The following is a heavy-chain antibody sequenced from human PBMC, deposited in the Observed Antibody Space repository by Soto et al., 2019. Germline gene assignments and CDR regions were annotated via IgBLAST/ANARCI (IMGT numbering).Heavy chain of an antibody. V-gene: IGHV4-59*08. CDR3: ARLLNGSYGYYYYYYMDV. D-gene: IGHD1-26*01. CDR1: GGSISSYY. J-gene: IGHJ6*03. CDR2: IYYSGST. Sequence: SETLSLTCTVSGGSISSYYWSWVRQPPGKGLEWIGYIYYSGSTNYNPSLKSRVTISVDTSKNQFSLKLSSVTAADTAVYYCARLLNGSYGYYYYYYMDVWGKGTTVTVSS.